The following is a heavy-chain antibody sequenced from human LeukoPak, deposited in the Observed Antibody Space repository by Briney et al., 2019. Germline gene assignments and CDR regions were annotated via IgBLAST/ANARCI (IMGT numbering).Heavy chain of an antibody. J-gene: IGHJ6*02. Sequence: ASVKVSCKASGYTFTSYAMHWVRQAPGQRLEWMGWINAGNGNTKYSQKFQGRVTITRDTSASTAYMELSSLRSEDTAVYYCAREEVVVAPAAREYYYGMDVWGQGTTVTVSS. V-gene: IGHV1-3*01. CDR2: INAGNGNT. CDR1: GYTFTSYA. D-gene: IGHD2-2*01. CDR3: AREEVVVAPAAREYYYGMDV.